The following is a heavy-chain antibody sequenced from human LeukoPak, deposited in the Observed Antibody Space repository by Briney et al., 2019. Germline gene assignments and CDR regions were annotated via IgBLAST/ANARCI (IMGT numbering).Heavy chain of an antibody. CDR3: ARDYGDYEYYYYGMDV. Sequence: PGGSLRLSCAASGFTFSSYAMHWVRQAPGKGLEWEAVISYDGSNKYYADSVKGRFTISRDNSKNTLYLQMNSLRAEDTAVYYCARDYGDYEYYYYGMDVWGQGTTVTVSS. D-gene: IGHD4-17*01. V-gene: IGHV3-30-3*01. CDR2: ISYDGSNK. CDR1: GFTFSSYA. J-gene: IGHJ6*02.